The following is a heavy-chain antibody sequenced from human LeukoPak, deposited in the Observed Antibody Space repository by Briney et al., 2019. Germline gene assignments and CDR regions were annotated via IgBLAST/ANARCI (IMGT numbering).Heavy chain of an antibody. V-gene: IGHV4-39*01. J-gene: IGHJ4*02. CDR2: IYYSGSP. CDR3: ASMVTYMSGFDY. D-gene: IGHD5-18*01. Sequence: SETLSLTCTVSGGSISSGTYYWGWIRQPPGKGLEWIGSIYYSGSPYYNPSLKSRVTISVDTSKNQFSLKLSSVTAADTAVYYCASMVTYMSGFDYWGQGTLVTVSS. CDR1: GGSISSGTYY.